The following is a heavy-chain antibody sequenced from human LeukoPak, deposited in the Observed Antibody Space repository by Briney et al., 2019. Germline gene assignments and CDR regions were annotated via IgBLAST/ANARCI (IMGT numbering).Heavy chain of an antibody. CDR2: INPNSGGT. Sequence: GASVKVSCKASGYTFTGYYMHWVRQAPGQGLEWMGWINPNSGGTNYAQKFQGRVTMTRDTSISTAYMELSRLRSDDTAVYYCARAGGSSYYGSGSYYTPDYWGQGTLVTVSS. CDR1: GYTFTGYY. V-gene: IGHV1-2*02. D-gene: IGHD3-10*01. CDR3: ARAGGSSYYGSGSYYTPDY. J-gene: IGHJ4*02.